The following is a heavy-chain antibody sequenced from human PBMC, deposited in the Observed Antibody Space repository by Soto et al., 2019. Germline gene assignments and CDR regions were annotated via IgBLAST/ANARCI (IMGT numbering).Heavy chain of an antibody. Sequence: PGGSLSLSCATSGFAFSRYPLNLARLAPGQGHEWVAVIWYDGSNKYYADAVKGRFTISRDNSKNMLYLQMDSLRAEDTAVYYCATGKYCSGGRCYSDYYFHYWGQGTLVTVSS. CDR3: ATGKYCSGGRCYSDYYFHY. J-gene: IGHJ4*02. D-gene: IGHD2-15*01. CDR1: GFAFSRYP. V-gene: IGHV3-33*01. CDR2: IWYDGSNK.